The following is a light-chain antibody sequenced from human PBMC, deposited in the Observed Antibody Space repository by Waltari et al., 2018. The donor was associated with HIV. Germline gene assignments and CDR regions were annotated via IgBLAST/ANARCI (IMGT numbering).Light chain of an antibody. V-gene: IGKV3-15*01. CDR1: QSVRTN. CDR3: QQYDYWPPWT. Sequence: EVLLTQSPATLSVSPGDRTTLPCRASQSVRTNLAWYQERPGQPPRLLIYGASTRATVIAARFSGSGSGTEFTLTINSLQSEDYAVYYCQQYDYWPPWTFGQGTKVEMK. J-gene: IGKJ1*01. CDR2: GAS.